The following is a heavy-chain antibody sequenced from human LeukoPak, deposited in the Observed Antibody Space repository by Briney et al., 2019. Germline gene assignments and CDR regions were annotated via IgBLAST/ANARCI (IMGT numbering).Heavy chain of an antibody. CDR2: LSGSGGST. V-gene: IGHV3-23*01. CDR1: GFNYNCYA. J-gene: IGHJ1*01. Sequence: PGGSLRLSCAASGFNYNCYALRWLRQAPGKGLPWVSALSGSGGSTYYADSVKGRFTISRDNSKNTLYLQMNSLRAEDTAVYYCAVPTLLYFQHWGEGTLVTVSS. CDR3: AVPTLLYFQH.